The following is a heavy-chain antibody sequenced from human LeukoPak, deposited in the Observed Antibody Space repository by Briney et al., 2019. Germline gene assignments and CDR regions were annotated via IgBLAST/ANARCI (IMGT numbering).Heavy chain of an antibody. D-gene: IGHD2-8*01. CDR2: ITSNGGAT. CDR1: GFTFSSYA. Sequence: GGSLRLSCAASGFTFSSYALTWVRHVPGKGLEWVSSITSNGGATQYADSVRGRFITSSDNSKNTLYLQMGSLRAEDTGMYYCAKDPNGDYIGAFDNWGQGTMVTVSS. J-gene: IGHJ3*02. CDR3: AKDPNGDYIGAFDN. V-gene: IGHV3-23*01.